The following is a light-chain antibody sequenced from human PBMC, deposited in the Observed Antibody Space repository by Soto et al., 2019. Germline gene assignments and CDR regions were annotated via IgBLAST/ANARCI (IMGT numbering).Light chain of an antibody. Sequence: EIVLTQSPGTLSLSPGERATLSCRASQSVASNNLAWYQQKPGQSPRLLIYGASSRARGIPDRFTGSGSGTDFILTISRLEPEDFAVYYCQQYSSSHTFGPGTKVDIK. CDR1: QSVASNN. V-gene: IGKV3-20*01. J-gene: IGKJ3*01. CDR2: GAS. CDR3: QQYSSSHT.